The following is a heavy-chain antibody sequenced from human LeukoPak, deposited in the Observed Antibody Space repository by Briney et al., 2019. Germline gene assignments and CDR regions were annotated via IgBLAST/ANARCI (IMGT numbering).Heavy chain of an antibody. D-gene: IGHD1-26*01. J-gene: IGHJ5*02. CDR3: AKVGKYSGSSPDWFDP. CDR2: ISSSGSTI. Sequence: GGSLRLSCAASGFTFSDYYMSWIRQAPGKGLEWVSYISSSGSTIYYADSVKGRFTISRDNAKNSLYLQMNSLRAEDTAVYYCAKVGKYSGSSPDWFDPWGQGTLVTVSS. V-gene: IGHV3-11*01. CDR1: GFTFSDYY.